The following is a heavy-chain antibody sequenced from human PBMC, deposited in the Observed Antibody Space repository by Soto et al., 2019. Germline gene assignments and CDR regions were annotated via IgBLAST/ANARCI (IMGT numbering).Heavy chain of an antibody. CDR2: INAGNGNT. V-gene: IGHV1-3*01. D-gene: IGHD1-26*01. CDR3: ARVGGSYYYYGMDV. J-gene: IGHJ6*02. CDR1: GYTFTSYA. Sequence: ASVKVSCKASGYTFTSYAMHWVRQAPGQRLEWMGWINAGNGNTKYSQKFQGRVTITRDTSASTAYMELSSLRSEDTAVYYCARVGGSYYYYGMDVWGQGTTVTVSS.